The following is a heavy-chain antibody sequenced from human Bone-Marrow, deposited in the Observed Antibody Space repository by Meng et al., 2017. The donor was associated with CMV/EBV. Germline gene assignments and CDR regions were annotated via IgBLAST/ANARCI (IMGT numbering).Heavy chain of an antibody. CDR1: GGTFSSHT. V-gene: IGHV1-69*10. CDR3: ARGTAMINKRVDS. J-gene: IGHJ6*02. D-gene: IGHD5-18*01. Sequence: AVKVSCKASGGTFSSHTITWVRQAPGQGLEWMGGIIPSLDITTYAQKVQGRVTITTDKSTSTAYMELRSLRSEDKAVYYCARGTAMINKRVDSWGQGTTVTVSS. CDR2: IIPSLDIT.